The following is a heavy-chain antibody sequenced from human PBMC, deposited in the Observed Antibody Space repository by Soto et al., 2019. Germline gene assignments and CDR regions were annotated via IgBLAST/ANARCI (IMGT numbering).Heavy chain of an antibody. J-gene: IGHJ4*02. Sequence: LRLSCTASGFPFSHYAMNWVRQGPGTRLEWVADISGSGDSARYADSVRGRFTISRDNSRDTLYLQMNSLRVDDTAVYYCGKERRGSGWSVCNFWGQGTLVTVSS. CDR1: GFPFSHYA. V-gene: IGHV3-23*01. CDR3: GKERRGSGWSVCNF. CDR2: ISGSGDSA. D-gene: IGHD6-19*01.